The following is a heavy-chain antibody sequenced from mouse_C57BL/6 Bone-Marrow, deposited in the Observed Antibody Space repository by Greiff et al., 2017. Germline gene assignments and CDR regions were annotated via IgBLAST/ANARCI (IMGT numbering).Heavy chain of an antibody. V-gene: IGHV1-81*01. J-gene: IGHJ2*01. CDR1: GYTFTSYG. CDR3: AREGYYYGSSYFDY. Sequence: VKLMESGAELARPGASVKLSCKASGYTFTSYGISWVKQRTGQGLEWIGEIYPRSGNTYYNEKFKGKATLTADKSSSPAYMELRSLTSEDSAVYFCAREGYYYGSSYFDYWGQGTTLTVSS. D-gene: IGHD1-1*01. CDR2: IYPRSGNT.